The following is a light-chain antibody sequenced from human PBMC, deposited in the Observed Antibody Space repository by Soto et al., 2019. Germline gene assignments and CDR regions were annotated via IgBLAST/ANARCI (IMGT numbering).Light chain of an antibody. Sequence: QSVLTQPASVSGSPGQSITISCIGTSSDVGGYNYVSWYQHHPGKAPQLMIFEVSNRPSGVSDRFSGSKSGNTASLTISGLQAEDEADYYCSSYTSSTTLVFGGGTKLTVL. CDR3: SSYTSSTTLV. J-gene: IGLJ2*01. V-gene: IGLV2-14*01. CDR1: SSDVGGYNY. CDR2: EVS.